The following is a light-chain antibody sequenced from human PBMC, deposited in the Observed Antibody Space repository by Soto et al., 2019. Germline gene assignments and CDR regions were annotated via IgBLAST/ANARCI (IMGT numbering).Light chain of an antibody. J-gene: IGKJ4*01. CDR3: QQYSSSPGLT. CDR2: GAS. CDR1: QSVSSSY. V-gene: IGKV3-20*01. Sequence: EIVLTQSPGTLSLSPGERATLSCRASQSVSSSYLAWYQQKPGQAPRLLIYGASSRATGIPDRFSGSESGTDFTLTISRLEPEDFAVYYCQQYSSSPGLTFGGGTKVEIK.